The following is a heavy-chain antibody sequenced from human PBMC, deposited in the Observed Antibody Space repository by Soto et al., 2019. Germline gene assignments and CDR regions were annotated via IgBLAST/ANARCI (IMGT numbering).Heavy chain of an antibody. J-gene: IGHJ4*02. CDR1: GYTFTGYY. CDR2: INPNSGGT. Sequence: ASVKVSCKASGYTFTGYYMHWVRQAPGQGLEWMGWINPNSGGTNYAQKFQGWVTMTRDNAKNSLYLQMNSLRREDTALYYCAKDNQVTLVREATFEHWGKGTLVTVSS. CDR3: AKDNQVTLVREATFEH. D-gene: IGHD3-10*01. V-gene: IGHV1-2*04.